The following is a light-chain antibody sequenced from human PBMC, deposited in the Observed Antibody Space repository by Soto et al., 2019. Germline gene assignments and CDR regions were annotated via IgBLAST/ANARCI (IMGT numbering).Light chain of an antibody. V-gene: IGLV1-44*01. CDR2: SDT. CDR1: GSNVGSNG. Sequence: QSVLTQPPSLSATPGQRVTISCSGGGSNVGSNGVEWFQQLPGAAPQLLIYSDTERPSGVPDRFSGSRAGTSASLAISGLQSEDEAAYYCAARDDRLNGHVFGTGTKLTVL. J-gene: IGLJ1*01. CDR3: AARDDRLNGHV.